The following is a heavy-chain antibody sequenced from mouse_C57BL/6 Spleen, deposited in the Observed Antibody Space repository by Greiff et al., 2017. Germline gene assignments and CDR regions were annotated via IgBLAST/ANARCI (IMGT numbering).Heavy chain of an antibody. CDR3: ARSRGAYYAMDY. Sequence: QVQLQQSGPELVKPGASVKISCKASGYAFSSSWMNWVKQRPGKGLEWIGRIYPGDGDTTYNGKFKGKATLTADKSSSPAYMQLSSLTSEDAAVYFCARSRGAYYAMDYWGQGTSVTVSS. CDR2: IYPGDGDT. D-gene: IGHD3-3*01. V-gene: IGHV1-82*01. CDR1: GYAFSSSW. J-gene: IGHJ4*01.